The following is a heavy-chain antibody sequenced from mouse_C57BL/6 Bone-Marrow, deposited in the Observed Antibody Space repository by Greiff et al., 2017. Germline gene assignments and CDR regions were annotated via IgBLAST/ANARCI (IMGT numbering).Heavy chain of an antibody. CDR2: IDPSDSYT. Sequence: QVQLQQPGAELMRPGTSVKLSCKASGYTFTSYWMHWVKQRPGQGLEWIGVIDPSDSYTNYNQKFKGKATLTVDTSSSTAYMQLSSLTSADSAVYYCASTGFAYWGQGTLVTVSA. D-gene: IGHD4-1*02. J-gene: IGHJ3*01. CDR3: ASTGFAY. V-gene: IGHV1-59*01. CDR1: GYTFTSYW.